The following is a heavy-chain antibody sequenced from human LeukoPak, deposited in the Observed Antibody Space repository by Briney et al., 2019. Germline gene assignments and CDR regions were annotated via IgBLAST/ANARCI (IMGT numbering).Heavy chain of an antibody. Sequence: GASVKLSCKASGYTFTSYDINWVRQATGQGLEWMGWMNPNSGNTGYAQKFQGRVTMTRNTSISTAYMELSSLRSEDTAVYYCARGRKYCTNGVCYLLGYYYYMDVWGKGTTVTVSS. V-gene: IGHV1-8*01. CDR3: ARGRKYCTNGVCYLLGYYYYMDV. CDR2: MNPNSGNT. J-gene: IGHJ6*03. D-gene: IGHD2-8*01. CDR1: GYTFTSYD.